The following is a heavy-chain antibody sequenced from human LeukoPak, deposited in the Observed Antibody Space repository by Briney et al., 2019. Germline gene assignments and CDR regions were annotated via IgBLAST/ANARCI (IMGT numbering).Heavy chain of an antibody. V-gene: IGHV3-66*01. J-gene: IGHJ6*02. CDR3: AXXXXXXXXXYYYYYYGMDV. Sequence: GGSLRLSCAASGFTVSSNYMSWVRQAPGKGLEWVSVIYSGGSTYYADSVKGRFTISRDNSKNTLYLQMNSLRAEDTAVYYCAXXXXXXXXXYYYYYYGMDVWGQGTTVTVSS. CDR1: GFTVSSNY. CDR2: IYSGGST.